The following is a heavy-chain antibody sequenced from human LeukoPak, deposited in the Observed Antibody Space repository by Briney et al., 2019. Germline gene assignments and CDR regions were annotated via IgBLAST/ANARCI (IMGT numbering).Heavy chain of an antibody. CDR2: ISAYTGRT. J-gene: IGHJ4*02. V-gene: IGHV1-18*01. CDR3: ARDAMTGGLDY. D-gene: IGHD2-2*01. CDR1: GYTFTSYA. Sequence: ASVKVSCKASGYTFTSYAIAWVRQAPGHGLEWMGWISAYTGRTNYAQKFRGRVTMTTDTSTNTGYMELRSLRSDDTAVYYCARDAMTGGLDYWGQGTLVTVSS.